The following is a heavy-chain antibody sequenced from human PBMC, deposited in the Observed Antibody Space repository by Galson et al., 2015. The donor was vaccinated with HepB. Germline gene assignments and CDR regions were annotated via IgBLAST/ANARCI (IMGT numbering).Heavy chain of an antibody. D-gene: IGHD4-17*01. CDR1: GFTFSSYS. CDR2: ISSSSSTI. J-gene: IGHJ4*02. Sequence: SLRLSCAASGFTFSSYSMNWVRQAPGKGLEWVSYISSSSSTIYYADSVKGRFTISRDNAKNSLYLQVNSLRDEDTAVYYCARGNTDYAERQLAFDYWGQGTLVTVSS. CDR3: ARGNTDYAERQLAFDY. V-gene: IGHV3-48*02.